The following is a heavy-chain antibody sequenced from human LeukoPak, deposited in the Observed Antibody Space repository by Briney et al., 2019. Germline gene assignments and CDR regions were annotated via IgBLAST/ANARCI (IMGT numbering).Heavy chain of an antibody. CDR1: GFTFSNAW. Sequence: GGSLRLSCAASGFTFSNAWMSWVRQAPGKGLEWVGRIKSKTDGGTTDYAAPVKGRFTISRDDSKDTLYLQMNSLKTEDTAVYYCTTDGGGDIVVVPAANWGQGTLVTVSS. V-gene: IGHV3-15*01. CDR3: TTDGGGDIVVVPAAN. CDR2: IKSKTDGGTT. J-gene: IGHJ4*02. D-gene: IGHD2-2*01.